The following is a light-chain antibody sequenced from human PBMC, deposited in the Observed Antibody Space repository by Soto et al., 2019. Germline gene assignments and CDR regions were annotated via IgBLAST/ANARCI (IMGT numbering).Light chain of an antibody. V-gene: IGKV3-15*01. Sequence: EIVMAHSTATLSVAPGERGTLCSRASQNVRSNLAWYQQKPGQAPRLLIYGASTRATGIPARFSGRGSGTEFILTISSLQSEDFAVYSCKDYDDWPETFGEGTKVDIK. CDR1: QNVRSN. J-gene: IGKJ1*01. CDR2: GAS. CDR3: KDYDDWPET.